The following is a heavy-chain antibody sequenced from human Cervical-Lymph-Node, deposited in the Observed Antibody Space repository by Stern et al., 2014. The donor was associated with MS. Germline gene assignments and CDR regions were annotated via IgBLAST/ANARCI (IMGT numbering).Heavy chain of an antibody. V-gene: IGHV5-51*01. Sequence: EVQLVESGADVKKPGESLKISCKASGYSFTNYWIGWVRQMPGKGLEWMGIIYPGDSETIYSPSFQGQVTISADKSITTAYLQWSSLKASDTAMYYCASRSELYGDYVNWGQGTLVTVSS. CDR2: IYPGDSET. J-gene: IGHJ4*02. D-gene: IGHD4-17*01. CDR3: ASRSELYGDYVN. CDR1: GYSFTNYW.